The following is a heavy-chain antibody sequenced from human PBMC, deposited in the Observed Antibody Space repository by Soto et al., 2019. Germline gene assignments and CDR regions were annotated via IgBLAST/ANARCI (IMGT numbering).Heavy chain of an antibody. Sequence: QVQLRQWGAGLLKPSETLSLTCAVYGGSFSGYYWSWIRQPPGKGLEWIGEINHSGSTNYNPSLKSRVTISVDTSKNQFSLKLSSVTAADTAVYYCASLIGSTIFGVIVGGMDVWGQGTTVTVSS. CDR1: GGSFSGYY. J-gene: IGHJ6*02. CDR2: INHSGST. CDR3: ASLIGSTIFGVIVGGMDV. V-gene: IGHV4-34*01. D-gene: IGHD3-3*01.